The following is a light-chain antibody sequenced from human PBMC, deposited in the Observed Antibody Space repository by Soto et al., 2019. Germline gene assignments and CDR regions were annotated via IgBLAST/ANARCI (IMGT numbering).Light chain of an antibody. CDR1: QSVSSD. J-gene: IGKJ1*01. Sequence: EIVMTQSPATLSVSPEERATLSCRASQSVSSDSAWYQQKPGQAPRLLIYGASTRVTGIPARFSGSGSVTEFTLTISSLQSEDFAVYYCQQYHNWPATFGQGTKVDIK. V-gene: IGKV3-15*01. CDR2: GAS. CDR3: QQYHNWPAT.